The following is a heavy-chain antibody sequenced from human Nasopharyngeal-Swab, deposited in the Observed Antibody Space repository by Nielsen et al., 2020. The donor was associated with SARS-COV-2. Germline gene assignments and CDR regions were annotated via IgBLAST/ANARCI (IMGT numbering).Heavy chain of an antibody. CDR2: IGDKDHNYAT. CDR1: GFIFSGSA. Sequence: GVLKISCAASGFIFSGSAMHWVRQASGKGLEWLGRIGDKDHNYATTYGASVKGRFTISRDDSKNTAFLQMDSLKTEDTALYYCTTDFYFDYWGQGTLVTVSS. CDR3: TTDFYFDY. J-gene: IGHJ4*02. V-gene: IGHV3-73*01.